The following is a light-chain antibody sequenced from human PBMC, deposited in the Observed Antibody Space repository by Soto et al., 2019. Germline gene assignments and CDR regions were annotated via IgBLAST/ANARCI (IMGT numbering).Light chain of an antibody. J-gene: IGLJ2*01. CDR2: EVS. Sequence: QSVLTQPASVSGSPGQSITISCTGTSSDVGGSYYVSWYQQYPGKAPRLMIYEVSNRPTGVSNRFSGSKSGNTASLTISGLQADDEADYYCSSYTTSSPLVVFGGGTKLTVL. CDR1: SSDVGGSYY. V-gene: IGLV2-14*01. CDR3: SSYTTSSPLVV.